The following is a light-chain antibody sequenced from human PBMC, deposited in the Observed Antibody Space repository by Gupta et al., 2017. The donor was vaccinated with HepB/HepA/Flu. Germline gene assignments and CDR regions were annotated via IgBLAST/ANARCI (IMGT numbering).Light chain of an antibody. V-gene: IGLV4-69*01. J-gene: IGLJ2*01. Sequence: QLVLTQSPSASASLGASVKLTCTLSSGHTNYAIAWHQQQTEKGPRFLIKLNSDVSHNKAAGIPDRFYGASSAAEPYTKSPRVQAEDYSYYSCKSSGTGRHVFGGGTKLTVL. CDR1: SGHTNYA. CDR2: LNSDVSH. CDR3: KSSGTGRHV.